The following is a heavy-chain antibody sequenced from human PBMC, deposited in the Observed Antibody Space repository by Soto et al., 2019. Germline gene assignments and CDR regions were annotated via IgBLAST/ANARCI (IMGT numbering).Heavy chain of an antibody. D-gene: IGHD5-12*01. J-gene: IGHJ5*01. CDR1: GYTFTSYG. Sequence: ASVKVSCKASGYTFTSYGISWVRQAPGQGLEWMGWISAYNGNTNYAQKLQGRVTMTTDTSTSTAYMELRSLRSDDTAVYYCARDGDIEATIFGLSWFASWGQGTLVTVSS. CDR2: ISAYNGNT. V-gene: IGHV1-18*01. CDR3: ARDGDIEATIFGLSWFAS.